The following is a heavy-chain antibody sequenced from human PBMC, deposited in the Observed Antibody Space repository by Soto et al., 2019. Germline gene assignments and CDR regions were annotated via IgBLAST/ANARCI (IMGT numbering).Heavy chain of an antibody. CDR1: GFTFSSYA. J-gene: IGHJ1*01. D-gene: IGHD3-3*01. CDR2: ISYDGSNK. Sequence: QVQLVESGGGVVQPGRSLRLSCAASGFTFSSYAMHWVHQAPGKGLEWVAVISYDGSNKYYADSVKGRFTISRDNSKNTPELEMNKPRGEDKAVYYCARELSITIFGVLQHWGQGTLVTVSS. CDR3: ARELSITIFGVLQH. V-gene: IGHV3-30-3*01.